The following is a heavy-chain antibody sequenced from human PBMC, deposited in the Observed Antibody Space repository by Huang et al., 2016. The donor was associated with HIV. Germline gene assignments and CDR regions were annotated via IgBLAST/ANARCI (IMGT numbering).Heavy chain of an antibody. CDR1: RSTFYNHA. D-gene: IGHD3-16*01. J-gene: IGHJ3*01. Sequence: EVLLLESGGGLVHPGGSLRLSCAASRSTFYNHAMSWVRQAPVKGLEWVSTIGATGRTTYSAASVKGRFTISRDNSDNTLHLQMNSLRADDTAVYYCAQGGGQSAAFPVWGQGTMVTVSA. V-gene: IGHV3-23*01. CDR3: AQGGGQSAAFPV. CDR2: IGATGRTT.